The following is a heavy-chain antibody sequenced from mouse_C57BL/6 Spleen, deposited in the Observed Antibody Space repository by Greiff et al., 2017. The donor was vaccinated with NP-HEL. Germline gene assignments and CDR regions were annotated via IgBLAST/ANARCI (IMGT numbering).Heavy chain of an antibody. CDR1: GYTFTDYN. J-gene: IGHJ2*01. D-gene: IGHD1-1*01. CDR3: ARWVYYGSSYYFDY. CDR2: INPNNGGT. V-gene: IGHV1-22*01. Sequence: EVQLQQSGPELVKPGASVKMSCKASGYTFTDYNMHWVKQSHGKSLEWIGYINPNNGGTSYNQKFKGKATLTVNKSSSTAYMELRSLTSEDSAVYDCARWVYYGSSYYFDYWGQGTTLTVSS.